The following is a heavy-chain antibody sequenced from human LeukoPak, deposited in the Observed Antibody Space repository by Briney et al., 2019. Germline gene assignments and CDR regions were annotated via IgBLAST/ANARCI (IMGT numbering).Heavy chain of an antibody. V-gene: IGHV3-23*01. J-gene: IGHJ4*02. Sequence: GGSLRLSCAASVFTFSNYAMSWVRQAPGKGLEWVSGISGSGGSTNYADSVKGRFTISRDNSKNTLYLQMNSLRAEDTAVYYCAKDDRYSSRWYYFDCWGQGTLVTVSS. CDR2: ISGSGGST. D-gene: IGHD6-13*01. CDR1: VFTFSNYA. CDR3: AKDDRYSSRWYYFDC.